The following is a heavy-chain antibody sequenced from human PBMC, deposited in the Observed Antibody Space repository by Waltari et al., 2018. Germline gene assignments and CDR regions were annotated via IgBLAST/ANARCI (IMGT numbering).Heavy chain of an antibody. CDR2: ISSSGSTI. CDR3: ARVKTMNGLGGD. V-gene: IGHV3-48*03. D-gene: IGHD3-22*01. J-gene: IGHJ4*02. CDR1: GFPFSNYE. Sequence: EVQLVESGGGLVQPGGSLRLSCAAYGFPFSNYEMNWARQAPGKGLEWVSYISSSGSTIYYADSVKGRFTISRDNAKNSLYLQMNSLRAEDTAVYYCARVKTMNGLGGDWGQGTLVTVSS.